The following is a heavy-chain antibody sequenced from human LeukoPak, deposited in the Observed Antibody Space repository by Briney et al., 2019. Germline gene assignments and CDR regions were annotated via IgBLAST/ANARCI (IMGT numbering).Heavy chain of an antibody. CDR3: ASRRNYYDSSGYVWFDP. V-gene: IGHV4-34*01. Sequence: SETLSPTCAVYGGSFSGYYWSWIRQPPGKGLEWIGEINHSGSTNYNPSLKSRVTISVDTSKNQFSLNLSSVTAADTAVYFCASRRNYYDSSGYVWFDPWGQGTLVTVSS. CDR2: INHSGST. D-gene: IGHD3-22*01. J-gene: IGHJ5*02. CDR1: GGSFSGYY.